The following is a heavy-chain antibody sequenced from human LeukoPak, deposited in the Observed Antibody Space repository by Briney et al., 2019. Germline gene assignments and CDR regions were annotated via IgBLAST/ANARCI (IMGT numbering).Heavy chain of an antibody. V-gene: IGHV3-21*01. CDR2: ISSSSSYI. Sequence: PGGSLRLSCAASGFTFSSYSMNWVRQAPGKGREWVSSISSSSSYIYYADSVKGRFTISRDNAKNSLYLQMNSLRAEDTAVYYCARTVTTGEDYFDYWGQGTLVTVSS. CDR3: ARTVTTGEDYFDY. J-gene: IGHJ4*02. CDR1: GFTFSSYS. D-gene: IGHD4-17*01.